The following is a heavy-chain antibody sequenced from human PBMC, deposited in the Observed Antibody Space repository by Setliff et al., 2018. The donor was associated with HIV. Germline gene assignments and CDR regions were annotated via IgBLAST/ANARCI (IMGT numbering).Heavy chain of an antibody. Sequence: GASVKVSCKASGYTYTNYAISWERQAPGQGLEWMGYVSAYNANTNYAQNFRCRVPMTTDTSTTTVSMELRSLRADDTALYYCARHYTGVWPLEVFDIWGQGTMVTVSS. D-gene: IGHD1-1*01. V-gene: IGHV1-18*01. CDR1: GYTYTNYA. CDR2: VSAYNANT. J-gene: IGHJ3*02. CDR3: ARHYTGVWPLEVFDI.